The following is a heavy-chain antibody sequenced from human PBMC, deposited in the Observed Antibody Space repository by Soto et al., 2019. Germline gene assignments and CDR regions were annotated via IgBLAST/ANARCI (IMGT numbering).Heavy chain of an antibody. CDR1: GFTFSSYS. D-gene: IGHD7-27*01. J-gene: IGHJ6*02. CDR2: ISSSSSYI. CDR3: ARDRLTGNYYYGMDV. Sequence: SLRLSCAASGFTFSSYSMNWVRQAPGKGLEWVSSISSSSSYIYYADSVKGRFTISRDNAKNSLYLQMNSLRAEDTAVYYCARDRLTGNYYYGMDVWGQGTTVTVS. V-gene: IGHV3-21*01.